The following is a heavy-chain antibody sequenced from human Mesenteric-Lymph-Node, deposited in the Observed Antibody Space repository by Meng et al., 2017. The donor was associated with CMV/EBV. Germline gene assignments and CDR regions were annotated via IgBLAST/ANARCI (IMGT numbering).Heavy chain of an antibody. CDR2: IIPIFGTA. Sequence: SVQVSCKASGGTFSSYAISWVRQAPGQGLEWMGGIIPIFGTANYAQKFQGRVTITTDESTSTAYMELSSLRSEDTAVYYCARVLKPAAILYAFDIWGQGTMVTVSS. J-gene: IGHJ3*02. CDR1: GGTFSSYA. V-gene: IGHV1-69*05. CDR3: ARVLKPAAILYAFDI. D-gene: IGHD2-2*02.